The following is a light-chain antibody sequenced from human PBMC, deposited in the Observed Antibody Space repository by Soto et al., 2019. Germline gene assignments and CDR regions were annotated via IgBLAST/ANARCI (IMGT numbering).Light chain of an antibody. CDR2: EAA. CDR1: QSVGSN. Sequence: EVVLTQSPATLSVSPGERAILSCRASQSVGSNLAWYQQKPGQAPRLLIYEAATRATGIPARFSGSGSGTEFALPISGLQSEDFAVFYCQQYNSWPPNTFGQGTKLEIK. V-gene: IGKV3-15*01. CDR3: QQYNSWPPNT. J-gene: IGKJ2*01.